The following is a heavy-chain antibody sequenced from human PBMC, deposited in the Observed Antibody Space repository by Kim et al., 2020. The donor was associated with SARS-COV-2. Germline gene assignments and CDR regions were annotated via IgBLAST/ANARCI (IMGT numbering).Heavy chain of an antibody. J-gene: IGHJ4*02. V-gene: IGHV3-23*01. Sequence: ADSVKGRFTISRDNSKNTVYLQMNSLRAEDTAIYYCGGYTGGFSTGWYDYWGQGTLVTVSS. D-gene: IGHD6-19*01. CDR3: GGYTGGFSTGWYDY.